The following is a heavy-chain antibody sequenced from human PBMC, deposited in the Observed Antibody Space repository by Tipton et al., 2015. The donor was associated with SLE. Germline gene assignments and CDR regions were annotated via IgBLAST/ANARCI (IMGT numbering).Heavy chain of an antibody. D-gene: IGHD5-12*01. J-gene: IGHJ6*02. Sequence: QLVQSGPEVKKPGSSVKVSCKASGGTFSSYAISWVRQAPGQGLEWMGRIIPIFGTANYAQKFQGRVTITADESTSTAYMELSSLGSEGAAVYYGARDGLSGYDRYYYGMGVWGQGATVTVAS. CDR2: IIPIFGTA. CDR1: GGTFSSYA. V-gene: IGHV1-69*13. CDR3: ARDGLSGYDRYYYGMGV.